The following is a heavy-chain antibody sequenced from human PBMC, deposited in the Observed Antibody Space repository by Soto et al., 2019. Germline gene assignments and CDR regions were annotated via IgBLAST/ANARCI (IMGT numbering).Heavy chain of an antibody. Sequence: SETLSLTCAVYGGSFSGYYWSWIRQPPGKGLEWIGEINHSGSTNYNPSLKSRVTISVDTSKNQLSLKLSSVTAADTAVYYCARSTWEWWFDPWGQGTLVTVSS. J-gene: IGHJ5*02. CDR2: INHSGST. CDR1: GGSFSGYY. V-gene: IGHV4-34*01. D-gene: IGHD3-3*01. CDR3: ARSTWEWWFDP.